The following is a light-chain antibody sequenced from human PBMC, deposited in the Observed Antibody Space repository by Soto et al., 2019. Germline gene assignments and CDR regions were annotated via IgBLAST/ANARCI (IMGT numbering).Light chain of an antibody. Sequence: EIVLTQSPGTLSLSPGERATLSCRASQSVSSSYLAWYQQKPGQAPRLLIYGASSRATGSPDRFSGSGSGTDFALTISRLGPEDLAVYYCQQYGSSPPYTFGQGTKLEIK. CDR3: QQYGSSPPYT. V-gene: IGKV3-20*01. CDR1: QSVSSSY. CDR2: GAS. J-gene: IGKJ2*01.